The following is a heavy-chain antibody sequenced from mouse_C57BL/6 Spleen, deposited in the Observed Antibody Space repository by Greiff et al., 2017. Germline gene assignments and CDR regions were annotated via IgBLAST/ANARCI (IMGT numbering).Heavy chain of an antibody. CDR3: ARSGPKLVWDY. Sequence: QVQLQQSGAELARPGASVKMSCKASGYTFTSYTMHWVKQRPGQGLEWIGYINPSSGYTKYNQKFKDKATLTADKSSSTAYMQLSSLTSEDSAVYYCARSGPKLVWDYWGQGTTLTVSS. V-gene: IGHV1-4*01. CDR2: INPSSGYT. J-gene: IGHJ2*01. CDR1: GYTFTSYT. D-gene: IGHD3-1*01.